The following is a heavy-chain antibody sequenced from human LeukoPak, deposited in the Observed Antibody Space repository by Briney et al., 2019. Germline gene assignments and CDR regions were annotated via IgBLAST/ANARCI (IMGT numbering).Heavy chain of an antibody. Sequence: GGSLRLSCAASGFTVSSNYMSWVRQAPGKGLEWVSVIYSGGSTYYADSVKGRFTISRDNSKNTLYLQMNSLRAEDTAVYYCARASSWTNFDYWGQGTLVTVSS. D-gene: IGHD6-13*01. V-gene: IGHV3-53*01. CDR3: ARASSWTNFDY. J-gene: IGHJ4*02. CDR2: IYSGGST. CDR1: GFTVSSNY.